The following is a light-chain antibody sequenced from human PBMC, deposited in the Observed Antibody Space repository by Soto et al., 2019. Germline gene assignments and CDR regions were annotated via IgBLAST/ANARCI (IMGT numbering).Light chain of an antibody. Sequence: QSVLNQPPPASGSPGQSVTISCTGTSSDVGGYNYVSWYQQHPGKAPKLMIYEVSKRPSGVPDRFSGSKSGNTASLTVSGLQAEDEADYYCSSYAGSNNLGVFGTGTKVTVL. CDR2: EVS. J-gene: IGLJ1*01. CDR3: SSYAGSNNLGV. V-gene: IGLV2-8*01. CDR1: SSDVGGYNY.